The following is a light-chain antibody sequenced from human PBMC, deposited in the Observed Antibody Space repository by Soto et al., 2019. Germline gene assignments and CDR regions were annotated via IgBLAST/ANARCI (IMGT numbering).Light chain of an antibody. CDR3: QQYGTLIT. J-gene: IGKJ5*01. CDR1: QSVANSY. Sequence: IVSTQSPCTQSLSPGERATLSCRASQSVANSYLAWYQQKPGQAPRLLIYGASSRATGIPDRFSGSGSGTDFTLTISRLESEDFAVYYCQQYGTLITFGQGTRLEIK. V-gene: IGKV3-20*01. CDR2: GAS.